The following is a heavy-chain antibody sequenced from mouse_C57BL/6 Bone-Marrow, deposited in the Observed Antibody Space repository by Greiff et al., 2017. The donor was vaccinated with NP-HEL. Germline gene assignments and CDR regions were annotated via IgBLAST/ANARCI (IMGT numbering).Heavy chain of an antibody. Sequence: QVQLQQSGAELVRPGASVTLSCKASGYTFTDYEMHWVKQTPVHGLEWIGAIDPETGGPAYNQKFKGKAILTADKSSSTAYMELRSLTSEDSAVYYCTGYSNYLDYWGQGTTLTVSS. J-gene: IGHJ2*01. D-gene: IGHD2-5*01. CDR1: GYTFTDYE. V-gene: IGHV1-15*01. CDR3: TGYSNYLDY. CDR2: IDPETGGP.